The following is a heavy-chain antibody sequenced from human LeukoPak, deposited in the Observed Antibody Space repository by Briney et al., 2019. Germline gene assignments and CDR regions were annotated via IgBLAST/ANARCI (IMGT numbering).Heavy chain of an antibody. Sequence: GGSLRLSCAASGFTLSSFWMHWVRQAPGKGLVWVSRVKGDGSSTTYAGSVKGRFTISRDNAKNTLYLQMNSLRAEDTAVYYCASYGLDFDFALDYWGQGALVTVSS. CDR2: VKGDGSST. J-gene: IGHJ4*02. CDR1: GFTLSSFW. V-gene: IGHV3-74*01. D-gene: IGHD3-3*01. CDR3: ASYGLDFDFALDY.